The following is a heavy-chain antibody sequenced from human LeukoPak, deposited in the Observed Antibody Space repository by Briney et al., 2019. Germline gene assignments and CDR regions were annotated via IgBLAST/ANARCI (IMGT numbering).Heavy chain of an antibody. V-gene: IGHV3-23*01. CDR1: GFTFSSNG. J-gene: IGHJ4*02. Sequence: PGGSLRLSCVASGFTFSSNGMSWVRQAPGKGLEWVSAISGSGGSTYYADSVKGRFTISRDNSKNTLYLQMNSLRAEDTAVYYCAKGGELLDYFDYWGQGTLVPVS. D-gene: IGHD1-26*01. CDR2: ISGSGGST. CDR3: AKGGELLDYFDY.